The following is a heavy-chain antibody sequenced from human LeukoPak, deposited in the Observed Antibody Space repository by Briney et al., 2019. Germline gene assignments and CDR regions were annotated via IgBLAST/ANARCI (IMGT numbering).Heavy chain of an antibody. D-gene: IGHD1-7*01. CDR2: MYSNGGGR. J-gene: IGHJ6*03. V-gene: IGHV4-39*01. Sequence: SETLSLTCTVSGGSMITDTFYWVWIRPPPGKGLEWIANMYSNGGGRQYNRSLTNRVSISVDTSKNQFFLNLNSVTAADTAIYYCTRRTYSTYMDVWGQGTTVTVSS. CDR1: GGSMITDTFY. CDR3: TRRTYSTYMDV.